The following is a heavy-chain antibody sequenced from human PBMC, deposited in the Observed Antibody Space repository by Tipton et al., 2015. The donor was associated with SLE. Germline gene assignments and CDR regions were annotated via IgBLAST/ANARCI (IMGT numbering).Heavy chain of an antibody. CDR1: GFTFSSYG. Sequence: SLRLSCAASGFTFSSYGMHWVRQAPGKGLEWVAVIWYDGSNKYYADSVKGRFTISRDNSKNTLYLQMNSLRAEDTAVYYCARGLAAGGMSGWFDPWGQGTLVTVSS. D-gene: IGHD6-13*01. J-gene: IGHJ5*02. V-gene: IGHV3-33*08. CDR3: ARGLAAGGMSGWFDP. CDR2: IWYDGSNK.